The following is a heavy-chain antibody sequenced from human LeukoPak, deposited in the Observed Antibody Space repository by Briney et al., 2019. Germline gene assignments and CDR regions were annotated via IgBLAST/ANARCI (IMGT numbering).Heavy chain of an antibody. CDR2: INSNSRSI. D-gene: IGHD4-17*01. CDR1: GFTFSSYT. J-gene: IGHJ4*02. V-gene: IGHV3-21*01. CDR3: ARGSYGDYEY. Sequence: GSQTVSCAASGFTFSSYTMNWVRQAPGKGLEWVSSINSNSRSIYYADSVKGHFTISRDNAKNSLYLQMNSLRAEDTAVYYCARGSYGDYEYWGQGTLVSASS.